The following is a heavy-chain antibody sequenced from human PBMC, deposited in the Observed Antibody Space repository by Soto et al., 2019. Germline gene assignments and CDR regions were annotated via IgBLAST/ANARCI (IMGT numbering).Heavy chain of an antibody. CDR3: ARDKITGLFDY. J-gene: IGHJ4*02. Sequence: SETLSLTCAVYGGSFSGYYWTWIRQPPGTGLEWIGEINHSGSTNYNPSLKSRVTISVDTSKNQFSLKLTSVTAADTAVYYCARDKITGLFDYWGQGPLVTVSP. CDR2: INHSGST. V-gene: IGHV4-34*01. D-gene: IGHD2-8*02. CDR1: GGSFSGYY.